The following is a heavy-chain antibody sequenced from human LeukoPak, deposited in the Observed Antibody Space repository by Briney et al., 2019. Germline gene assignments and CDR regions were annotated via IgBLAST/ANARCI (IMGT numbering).Heavy chain of an antibody. CDR3: ARVVPGYREPTDAFDI. D-gene: IGHD6-25*01. Sequence: ASVKVSCKASGYMFTAYYMHWVRQAPGQGLEWMGWINPNSGGTNYAQEFQGRVTMTRDTSISTAYMELSGLRSDDTAVYHCARVVPGYREPTDAFDIWGQGTMVTVSS. J-gene: IGHJ3*02. V-gene: IGHV1-2*02. CDR2: INPNSGGT. CDR1: GYMFTAYY.